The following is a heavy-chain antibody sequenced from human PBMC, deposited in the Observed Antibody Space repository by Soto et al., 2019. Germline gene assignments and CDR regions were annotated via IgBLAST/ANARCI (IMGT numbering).Heavy chain of an antibody. J-gene: IGHJ6*02. CDR3: AKDSNVLRFLEWFGAGSYYGMDV. CDR2: ISYDGSNK. D-gene: IGHD3-3*01. V-gene: IGHV3-30*18. Sequence: GGSLRLSCAASGFTFSSYGMHWVRQAPGKGLEWVAVISYDGSNKYYADSVKGRFTISRDNSKNTLYLQMNSLRAEDTAVYYCAKDSNVLRFLEWFGAGSYYGMDVWGQGPTVTVSS. CDR1: GFTFSSYG.